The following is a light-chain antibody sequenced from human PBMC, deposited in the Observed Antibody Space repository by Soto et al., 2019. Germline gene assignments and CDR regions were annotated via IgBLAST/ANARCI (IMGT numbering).Light chain of an antibody. CDR2: LNSDGSH. V-gene: IGLV4-69*01. CDR3: QTWGTGIHVV. Sequence: QPVLTQSPSASASLAASVNLTCTLSSGHSSYAIAWHRQQPEKGPRYLMKLNSDGSHSKGDGIPDRFSGSSSGAERYLIISSLQSEDEADYYCQTWGTGIHVVFGGGTKLTVL. CDR1: SGHSSYA. J-gene: IGLJ2*01.